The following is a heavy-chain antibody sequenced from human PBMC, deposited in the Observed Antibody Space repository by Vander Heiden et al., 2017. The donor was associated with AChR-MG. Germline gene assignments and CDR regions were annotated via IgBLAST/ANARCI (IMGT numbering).Heavy chain of an antibody. J-gene: IGHJ4*02. V-gene: IGHV4-34*01. CDR3: ARVSGVRGEESLGYSYGLDHGMSDY. Sequence: QVQLQQWGAGLLKPSETLSLTCAVYGGSFSGYYWSWIRQLPGKGLEWIGEINHSGSTNYNPSLKSRVTISVDTSKNQFSLKLSSVTAADTAVYYCARVSGVRGEESLGYSYGLDHGMSDYWGQGTLVTVSS. D-gene: IGHD5-18*01. CDR1: GGSFSGYY. CDR2: INHSGST.